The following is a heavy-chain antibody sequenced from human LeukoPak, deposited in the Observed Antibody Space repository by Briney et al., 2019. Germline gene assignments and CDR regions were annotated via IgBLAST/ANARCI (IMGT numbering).Heavy chain of an antibody. CDR3: ARVRHYYGSGTYLDAFDI. J-gene: IGHJ3*02. D-gene: IGHD3-10*01. Sequence: ASVKVSCKASGYTFTSYYMHWVRQAPGQGLEWMVVINPRSGSPNYAQMFQGRVTMTRDTSTSTVYMELSSLRSEDTAVYYCARVRHYYGSGTYLDAFDIWGQGTMVTVS. CDR2: INPRSGSP. CDR1: GYTFTSYY. V-gene: IGHV1-46*01.